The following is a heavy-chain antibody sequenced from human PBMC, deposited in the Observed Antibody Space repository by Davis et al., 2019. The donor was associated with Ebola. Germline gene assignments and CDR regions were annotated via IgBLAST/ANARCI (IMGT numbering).Heavy chain of an antibody. CDR1: GDSISSKSDY. CDR3: ATQPTYYYDVNSGYGRTGYFQY. J-gene: IGHJ1*01. V-gene: IGHV4-39*01. CDR2: MYYSGDT. D-gene: IGHD3-22*01. Sequence: PSETLSLTCIVSGDSISSKSDYWGWIRQPPGKGLEWIGSMYYSGDTYYNPSLKSRVTISVDMSKNQVSLKLSSVTAADTAMYYCATQPTYYYDVNSGYGRTGYFQYWGHGTLLIVSS.